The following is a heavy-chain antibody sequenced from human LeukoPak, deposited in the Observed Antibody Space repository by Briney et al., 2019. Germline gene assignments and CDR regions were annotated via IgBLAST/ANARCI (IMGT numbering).Heavy chain of an antibody. CDR1: GFTFSSYG. D-gene: IGHD6-19*01. J-gene: IGHJ3*02. Sequence: PGGSLRLSCAASGFTFSSYGMHWVRQAPGKGLEWVAVISYDGSNKYYADSVKGRFTISRDNSKNTLYLQMNSLRAEDTAVYYCAKDRGLAVAGTDAFDIWGQGTMVTV. CDR3: AKDRGLAVAGTDAFDI. CDR2: ISYDGSNK. V-gene: IGHV3-30*18.